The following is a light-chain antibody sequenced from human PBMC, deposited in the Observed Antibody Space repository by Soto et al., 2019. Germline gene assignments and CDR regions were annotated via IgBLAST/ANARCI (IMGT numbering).Light chain of an antibody. CDR3: QQYNSYPLT. Sequence: DVQMTQSPSSLSASVGDRITITCRASQSISRYLNWYQHKPGKAPKLLIYAASSLQSGVPSRFSGSGSGTDFTLTISSLQPEDFATYYCQQYNSYPLTFGGGTKV. V-gene: IGKV1-16*01. CDR2: AAS. CDR1: QSISRY. J-gene: IGKJ4*01.